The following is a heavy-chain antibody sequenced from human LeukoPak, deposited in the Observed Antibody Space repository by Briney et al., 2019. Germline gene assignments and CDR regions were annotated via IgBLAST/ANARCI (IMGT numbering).Heavy chain of an antibody. Sequence: GGSLRLSCAASEFTVNTTHMSWIRQVAGKGLEWVSVIYRGGSTYYADSVRGRFIISRDNSKNALYLQMNSLKADDTAVYYCARVTYYFDTSGYYPGYYFDYWGQGTLVTVSS. D-gene: IGHD3-22*01. J-gene: IGHJ4*02. CDR2: IYRGGST. V-gene: IGHV3-66*01. CDR1: EFTVNTTH. CDR3: ARVTYYFDTSGYYPGYYFDY.